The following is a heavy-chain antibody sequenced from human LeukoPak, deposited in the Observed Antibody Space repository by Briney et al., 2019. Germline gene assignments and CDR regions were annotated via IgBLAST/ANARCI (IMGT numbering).Heavy chain of an antibody. CDR1: GGSISSGGYY. Sequence: PSETLSLTCTVSGGSISSGGYYWSWIRQHPGKGLEWIGYIYYSGSTYYNPSLKSRVTISVDTSKNQFSLKLSSVTAADTAVYYCARDREYSYGSVVDYWGQGTLVTVSS. D-gene: IGHD5-18*01. CDR3: ARDREYSYGSVVDY. CDR2: IYYSGST. J-gene: IGHJ4*02. V-gene: IGHV4-31*03.